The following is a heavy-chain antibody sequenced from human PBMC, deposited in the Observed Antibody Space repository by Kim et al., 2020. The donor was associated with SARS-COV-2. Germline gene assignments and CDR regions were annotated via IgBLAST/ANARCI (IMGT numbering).Heavy chain of an antibody. Sequence: STYYNPYLKSRVTISVDTSKNQFSLKLSSVTAADPAVYYCARTYDFSFDYWGQGTLVTVSS. J-gene: IGHJ4*02. CDR3: ARTYDFSFDY. D-gene: IGHD3-22*01. V-gene: IGHV4-30-2*04. CDR2: ST.